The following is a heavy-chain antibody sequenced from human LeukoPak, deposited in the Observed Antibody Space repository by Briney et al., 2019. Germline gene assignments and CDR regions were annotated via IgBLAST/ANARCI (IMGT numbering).Heavy chain of an antibody. V-gene: IGHV1-3*01. D-gene: IGHD1-26*01. CDR2: INAGNGNT. CDR1: GYTFTSYA. CDR3: ARAVALREWELLTY. J-gene: IGHJ4*02. Sequence: ASVKVSCKASGYTFTSYAMHWVRQAPGQRLEWMGWINAGNGNTKYSQKFQGRVTITRDTSASTAYMELSSLRSEDTAVYYCARAVALREWELLTYWGQGTLVTVSS.